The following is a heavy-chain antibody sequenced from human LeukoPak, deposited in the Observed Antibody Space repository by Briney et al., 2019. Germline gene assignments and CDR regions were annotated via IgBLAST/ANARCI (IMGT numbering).Heavy chain of an antibody. CDR2: IGSSPTYT. V-gene: IGHV3-21*06. CDR3: TRDPSDY. Sequence: GGSLRLSCAVSGFTFSSYWMHWVRQAPGKGLEWVSSIGSSPTYTFYAASVKGRFTISRDNAKNSLFLQMNSLTAEDTAVYYCTRDPSDYWGQGTLVTVSS. J-gene: IGHJ4*02. CDR1: GFTFSSYW.